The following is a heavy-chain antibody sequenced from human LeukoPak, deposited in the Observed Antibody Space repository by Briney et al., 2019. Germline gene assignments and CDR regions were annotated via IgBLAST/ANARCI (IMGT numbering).Heavy chain of an antibody. CDR3: ARVDLAVAGTNYFDY. V-gene: IGHV4-34*01. J-gene: IGHJ4*02. D-gene: IGHD6-19*01. CDR2: INHSGST. CDR1: GGSFSGYY. Sequence: PSETLSLTCAVYGGSFSGYYWSWIRQPPGKGLEWIGGINHSGSTNYNPSLKGRVTISVDTSKNQFSLKLSSVTAADTAVYYCARVDLAVAGTNYFDYWGQGTLVTVSS.